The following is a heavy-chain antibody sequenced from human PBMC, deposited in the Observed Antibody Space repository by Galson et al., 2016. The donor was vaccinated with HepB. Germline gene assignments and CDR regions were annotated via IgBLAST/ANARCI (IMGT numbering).Heavy chain of an antibody. J-gene: IGHJ4*02. Sequence: SLRLSCAASGFTFDDYAMHWVRQAPGKGLEWVSGISWSSDNIGYADSVKGRFTISRDNCQNALYLQMNSLRAEDTAVYDSAKYSRSYYDFWGGYFVSEWGQGTLVTVSS. D-gene: IGHD3-3*01. CDR2: ISWSSDNI. V-gene: IGHV3-9*01. CDR3: AKYSRSYYDFWGGYFVSE. CDR1: GFTFDDYA.